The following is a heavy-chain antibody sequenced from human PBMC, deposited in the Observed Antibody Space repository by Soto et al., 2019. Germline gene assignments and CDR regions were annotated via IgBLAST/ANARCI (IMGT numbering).Heavy chain of an antibody. V-gene: IGHV1-69*01. CDR2: NITIFGTA. D-gene: IGHD2-15*01. CDR3: ARSQGGSSSLDIYYYYYYGMDV. CDR1: GGTFSSYA. Sequence: QVQLVQSGAEVKKPGSSVKVSCKAPGGTFSSYAISWVRQAPGQGLEWMGGNITIFGTAKYAQKFQGRVTITAAESTSTGYMELSSLRSEDTAVYYCARSQGGSSSLDIYYYYYYGMDVWGQGTTVTVSS. J-gene: IGHJ6*02.